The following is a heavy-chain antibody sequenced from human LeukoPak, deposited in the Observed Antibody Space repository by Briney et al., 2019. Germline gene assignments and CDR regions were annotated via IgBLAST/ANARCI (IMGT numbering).Heavy chain of an antibody. D-gene: IGHD3-16*01. J-gene: IGHJ4*02. CDR1: GFTFSSYE. CDR2: ISSSGSTI. Sequence: PGGSLRLSCAASGFTFSSYEMNWVRQAPGKGLEWVSYISSSGSTIYYADSVKGGFTISRDNAKNSLYLQMNSLRAEDTAVYYCARWGLLVDYWGQGTLVTVSS. V-gene: IGHV3-48*03. CDR3: ARWGLLVDY.